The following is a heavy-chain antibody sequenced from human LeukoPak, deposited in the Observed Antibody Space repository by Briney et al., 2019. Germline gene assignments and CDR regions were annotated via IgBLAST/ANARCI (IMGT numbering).Heavy chain of an antibody. CDR3: ARYRGNSNGGFDP. CDR1: GGSISSYY. CDR2: VYNSGGT. J-gene: IGHJ5*02. D-gene: IGHD4-23*01. V-gene: IGHV4-59*01. Sequence: SETLSLTCTVSGGSISSYYWSWIRQPPGKGLEWIGNVYNSGGTNYNPSLKSRVTTSVDTSKNQFSLKLTSVTAADTAVYYCARYRGNSNGGFDPWGQGTLVTVSS.